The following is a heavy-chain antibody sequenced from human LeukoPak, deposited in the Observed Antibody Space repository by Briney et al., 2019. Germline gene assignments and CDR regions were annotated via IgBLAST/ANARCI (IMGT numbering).Heavy chain of an antibody. CDR1: GFTFSSYN. CDR2: ISSSSSYI. D-gene: IGHD3-10*02. Sequence: PGGSLRLSCAASGFTFSSYNMNWVRQAPGKGLEWVSSISSSSSYIYYADSVKGRFTISRDNAKKSLYLQMHSLRAEDSAVYYCAELGITMIGGVWGKGTTVTISS. V-gene: IGHV3-21*01. CDR3: AELGITMIGGV. J-gene: IGHJ6*04.